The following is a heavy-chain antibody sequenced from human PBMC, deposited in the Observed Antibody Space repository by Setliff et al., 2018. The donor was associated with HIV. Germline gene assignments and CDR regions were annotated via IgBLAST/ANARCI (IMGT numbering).Heavy chain of an antibody. D-gene: IGHD6-13*01. J-gene: IGHJ6*03. V-gene: IGHV3-23*01. CDR1: GFTFSSYA. CDR3: AKFGQQPSLGYYYYMDV. Sequence: GGSLRLSCAASGFTFSSYAMSWVRQAPGKGLEWVSAISGSGGSTYYADSVKGRFTISRDNSKNTLYLQMNSLRAEDTAVYYCAKFGQQPSLGYYYYMDVWGKGTTVTVSS. CDR2: ISGSGGST.